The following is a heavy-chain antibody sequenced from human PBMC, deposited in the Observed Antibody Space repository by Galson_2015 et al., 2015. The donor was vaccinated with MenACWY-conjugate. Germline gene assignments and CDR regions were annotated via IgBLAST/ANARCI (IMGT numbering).Heavy chain of an antibody. CDR2: ITDSERT. CDR1: GASVTSAGFY. D-gene: IGHD3-10*01. V-gene: IGHV4-61*08. CDR3: GRDKFGERVRWFDP. Sequence: ETLSLTCAISGASVTSAGFYWSWVRQPPGKGLEWIGYITDSERTLYKSSLESRVTISLDTSKNQLSLRLSSVTAADTAVYYCGRDKFGERVRWFDPWGQGTLVTVSS. J-gene: IGHJ5*01.